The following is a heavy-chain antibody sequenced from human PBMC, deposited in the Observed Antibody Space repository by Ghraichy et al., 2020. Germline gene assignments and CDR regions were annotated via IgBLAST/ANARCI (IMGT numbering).Heavy chain of an antibody. V-gene: IGHV3-15*01. CDR3: TTDRRFGGVVAALEN. Sequence: GGSLRLSCAASGFTLTNDWMSWVRQAPGKGLEWVGHIKRKTDGGTTDYAAPVKGRFTISKDDSKNMLYLQMNSLKTEDTAVYYCTTDRRFGGVVAALENWGQGTLVTVSS. D-gene: IGHD3-16*02. CDR1: GFTLTNDW. J-gene: IGHJ4*02. CDR2: IKRKTDGGTT.